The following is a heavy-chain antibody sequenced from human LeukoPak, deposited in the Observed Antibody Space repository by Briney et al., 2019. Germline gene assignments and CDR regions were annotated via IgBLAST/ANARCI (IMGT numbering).Heavy chain of an antibody. Sequence: ASVKVSCKCSGYTFTDYYIHWVRQAPGQGLEWMGWINPNSGETNSAQKFQGRVTMTGDTSISTAYMELRRVTSDDTAVYYCARDRDYSNTERGFAYWGQGTLVTVSS. D-gene: IGHD4-11*01. V-gene: IGHV1-2*02. CDR1: GYTFTDYY. CDR3: ARDRDYSNTERGFAY. CDR2: INPNSGET. J-gene: IGHJ4*02.